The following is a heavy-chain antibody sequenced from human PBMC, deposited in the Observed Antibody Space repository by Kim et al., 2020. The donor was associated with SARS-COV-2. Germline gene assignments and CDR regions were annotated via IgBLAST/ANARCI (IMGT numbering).Heavy chain of an antibody. V-gene: IGHV3-66*01. J-gene: IGHJ6*02. D-gene: IGHD6-6*01. Sequence: KGGFTIARDNSKNTQYLQMNSLRAEDTAVYYCAREGIAARPRYYYYGMDVWGQGTTVTVSS. CDR3: AREGIAARPRYYYYGMDV.